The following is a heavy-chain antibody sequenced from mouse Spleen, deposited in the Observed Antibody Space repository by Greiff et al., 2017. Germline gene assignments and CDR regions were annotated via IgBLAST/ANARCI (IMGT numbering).Heavy chain of an antibody. CDR2: ISYSGST. J-gene: IGHJ4*01. CDR3: ARAPRPSYAMDY. V-gene: IGHV3-1*01. CDR1: GYSITSGYD. Sequence: VQLKQSGPGMVKPSQSLSLTCTVTGYSITSGYDWHWIRHFPGNKLEWMGYISYSGSTNYNPSLKSRISITHDTSKNHFFLKLNSVTTEDTATYYCARAPRPSYAMDYWGQGTSVTVSS.